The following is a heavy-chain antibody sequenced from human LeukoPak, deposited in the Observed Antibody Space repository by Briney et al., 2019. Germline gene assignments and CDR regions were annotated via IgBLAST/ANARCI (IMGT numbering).Heavy chain of an antibody. CDR3: ARMGAIAGASANVDF. J-gene: IGHJ4*02. D-gene: IGHD4/OR15-4a*01. Sequence: SETLSLTCTVSGGSISSYYWSWIRQPPGKGREWMGYIYNTGEITDYSPSLKSRVTISVDTSKNQFSLRLNSVTTADPAVYYCARMGAIAGASANVDFWGQGTLVTVSS. CDR1: GGSISSYY. V-gene: IGHV4-59*01. CDR2: IYNTGEIT.